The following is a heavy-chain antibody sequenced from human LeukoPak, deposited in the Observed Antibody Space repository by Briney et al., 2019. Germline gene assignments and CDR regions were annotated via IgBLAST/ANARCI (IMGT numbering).Heavy chain of an antibody. V-gene: IGHV3-7*01. CDR3: KSGGAAPGSFDN. Sequence: GGPLRLSCAASGSTFSDYWMSRMRQAPGKGLEWVANIKYDGDEEYYVDSVKGRFTISRDNAKNSLYLQLNSLRVEDTAVYYCKSGGAAPGSFDNWGQGTLVTVSP. CDR2: IKYDGDEE. J-gene: IGHJ4*02. D-gene: IGHD6-13*01. CDR1: GSTFSDYW.